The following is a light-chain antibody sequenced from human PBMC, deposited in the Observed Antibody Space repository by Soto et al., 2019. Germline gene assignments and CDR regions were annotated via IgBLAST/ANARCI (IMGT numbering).Light chain of an antibody. CDR1: NRDVGNYDF. CDR2: EDI. Sequence: QSALTQPASVSGSPGQSITISCTGNNRDVGNYDFVSWYQQHPGKAPKLMIYEDIKRPSGVSNRFSGSKSGSTASLTISGLQAEDEADYYCCSYAGSSTYVFGSGTKLTVL. J-gene: IGLJ1*01. CDR3: CSYAGSSTYV. V-gene: IGLV2-23*01.